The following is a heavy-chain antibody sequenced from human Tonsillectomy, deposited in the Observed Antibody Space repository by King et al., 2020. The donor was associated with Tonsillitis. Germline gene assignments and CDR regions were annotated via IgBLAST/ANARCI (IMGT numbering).Heavy chain of an antibody. J-gene: IGHJ4*02. Sequence: VQLVESGGGLVQPGGSLRLSCAASGFTFSSYWMHWVRQAPGKGLVWVSLINTDGSSTNYADSVKGRFTICRDNAKNTLHLQMSSLRTEDTAVYYCARVGDYGDFSIDYWGQGTLVSVSS. V-gene: IGHV3-74*01. D-gene: IGHD4-17*01. CDR1: GFTFSSYW. CDR2: INTDGSST. CDR3: ARVGDYGDFSIDY.